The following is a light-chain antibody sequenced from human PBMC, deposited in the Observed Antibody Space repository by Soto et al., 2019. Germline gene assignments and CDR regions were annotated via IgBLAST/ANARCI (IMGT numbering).Light chain of an antibody. CDR3: QQSYNTPVT. J-gene: IGKJ5*01. V-gene: IGKV1-39*01. Sequence: DIQMTHSQAPLSAPVEDRVTITCRASQTVRTYLNWYQQTTGKAPKLLIYAASNLQSGVPSRFSGIGSWTDFTLPLTSLRPEDFETDWCQQSYNTPVTFGQGTRLEI. CDR1: QTVRTY. CDR2: AAS.